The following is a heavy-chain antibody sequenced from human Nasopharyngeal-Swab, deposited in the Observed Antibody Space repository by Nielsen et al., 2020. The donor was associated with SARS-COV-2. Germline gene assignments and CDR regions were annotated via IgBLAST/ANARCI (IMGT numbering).Heavy chain of an antibody. CDR1: GFAFSNYA. V-gene: IGHV3-23*01. Sequence: GESLKISCAASGFAFSNYAMSWVRQAPGKGLEWVSTVTSSGSSTYYADSVKGRFTISRDKSKNTLYLQMNSLRAEDTAVYYCARELWIQDYYYYYGMDVWGQGTTVTVSS. CDR2: VTSSGSST. CDR3: ARELWIQDYYYYYGMDV. J-gene: IGHJ6*02. D-gene: IGHD5-18*01.